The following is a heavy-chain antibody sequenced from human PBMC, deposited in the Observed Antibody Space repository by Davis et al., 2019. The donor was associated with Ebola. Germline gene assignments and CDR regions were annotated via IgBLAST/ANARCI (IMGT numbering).Heavy chain of an antibody. Sequence: LSLTCAVSGFTFSNYNMNWVRQTPGKGLEWVGRIKSKTDGETTDYAAPVKGRFTISRDDSKNTLYLQMNSLKTEDTAVYYCAKTDCSGGSCYLFDYWGQGTLVTVSS. CDR1: GFTFSNYN. CDR3: AKTDCSGGSCYLFDY. D-gene: IGHD2-15*01. CDR2: IKSKTDGETT. J-gene: IGHJ4*02. V-gene: IGHV3-15*07.